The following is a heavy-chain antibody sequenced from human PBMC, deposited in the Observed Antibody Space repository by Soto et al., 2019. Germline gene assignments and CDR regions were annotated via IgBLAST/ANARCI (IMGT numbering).Heavy chain of an antibody. Sequence: GGSLRLSCAASGFTFSSYAMSWVRQAPGKGLEWVSAISGSGGSTYYADSVKGRFTISRDNSKNTLYLQMNSLRAGDTAVYYCAKDLIRGISRYYFDYWGQGTLVTVSS. D-gene: IGHD3-10*01. V-gene: IGHV3-23*01. CDR1: GFTFSSYA. CDR3: AKDLIRGISRYYFDY. CDR2: ISGSGGST. J-gene: IGHJ4*02.